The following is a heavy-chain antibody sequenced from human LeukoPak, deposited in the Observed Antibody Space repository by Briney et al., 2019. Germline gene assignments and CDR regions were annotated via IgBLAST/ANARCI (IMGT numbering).Heavy chain of an antibody. CDR2: ISYDGSNK. CDR1: GFTFSSYA. J-gene: IGHJ4*02. CDR3: ARDQITTYGSGSYYNPPLAN. D-gene: IGHD3-10*01. Sequence: GGSLRLSCAASGFTFSSYAMHWVRQAPGKGLEWVAVISYDGSNKYYADSVKGRFTTSRDNSKNTLYLQMNSLRAEDTAVYYCARDQITTYGSGSYYNPPLANWGQGTLVTVSS. V-gene: IGHV3-30-3*01.